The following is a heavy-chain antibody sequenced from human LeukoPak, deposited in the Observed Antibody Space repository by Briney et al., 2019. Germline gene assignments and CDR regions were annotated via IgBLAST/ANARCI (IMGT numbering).Heavy chain of an antibody. CDR3: ARGRGGNSGDD. J-gene: IGHJ4*02. Sequence: SETLSLTCTVSGGSISSYYWSWIREPPGKGLEWVGEINHSGSTNYNPSLKSRVTISVGTSKNQFSLKLNSVTAADTAVYYCARGRGGNSGDDWGQGTLVTVSS. V-gene: IGHV4-34*01. D-gene: IGHD4-23*01. CDR2: INHSGST. CDR1: GGSISSYY.